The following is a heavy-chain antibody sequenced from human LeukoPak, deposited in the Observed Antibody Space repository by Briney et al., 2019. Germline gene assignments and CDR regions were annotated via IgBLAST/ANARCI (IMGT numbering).Heavy chain of an antibody. V-gene: IGHV3-9*01. CDR1: GFTFDDYA. Sequence: GRSLRLSCAASGFTFDDYAMHWVRHAPGKGLEWVSGISWNSGSIGYADSVKGRFTISRDNAKNSLYLQMNSLRAEDTALYYCAKVGLYYDSSGYFDYWGQGTLVTVSS. J-gene: IGHJ4*02. CDR2: ISWNSGSI. D-gene: IGHD3-22*01. CDR3: AKVGLYYDSSGYFDY.